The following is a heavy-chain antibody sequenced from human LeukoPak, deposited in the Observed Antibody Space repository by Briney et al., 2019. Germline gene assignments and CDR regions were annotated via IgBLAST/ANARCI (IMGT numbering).Heavy chain of an antibody. J-gene: IGHJ3*01. V-gene: IGHV3-74*01. CDR2: MYSDGSST. D-gene: IGHD2-21*02. CDR3: AKGTLVVTDDAFDF. CDR1: GFTFSSYW. Sequence: PGGSLRLSCAASGFTFSSYWMHWVRQAPGKGLVWVSRMYSDGSSTNYADSVKGRFTISRDNAKNTLYLQMNSLRAEDTAMYYCAKGTLVVTDDAFDFWGQGTMVTVSS.